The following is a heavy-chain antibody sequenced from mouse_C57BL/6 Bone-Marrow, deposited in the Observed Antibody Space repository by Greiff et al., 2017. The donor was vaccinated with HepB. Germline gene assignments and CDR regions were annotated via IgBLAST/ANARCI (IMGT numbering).Heavy chain of an antibody. CDR1: GFSFNTYA. CDR2: IRSKSNNYAT. V-gene: IGHV10-1*01. Sequence: EVQRVESGGGLVQPKGSLKLSCAASGFSFNTYAMNWVRQAPGKGLEWVARIRSKSNNYATYYADSVKDRFTISRDDSESMLYLQMNNLKTEDTAMYYCVTKRESDGYSPYAMDYWGQGTSVTVSS. J-gene: IGHJ4*01. CDR3: VTKRESDGYSPYAMDY. D-gene: IGHD2-3*01.